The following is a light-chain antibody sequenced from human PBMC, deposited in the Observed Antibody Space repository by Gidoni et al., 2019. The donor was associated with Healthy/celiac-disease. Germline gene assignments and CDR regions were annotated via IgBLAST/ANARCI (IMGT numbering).Light chain of an antibody. CDR1: SSDVGGYNY. CDR3: SSYTSSSTPVV. J-gene: IGLJ2*01. CDR2: DVS. Sequence: QSALTQPASVSGSPGQSITISCTGTSSDVGGYNYVSWYQQHPGKAPKLMIYDVSNRPSGVSNRFSGSKSGNTASLTISGLQAEDEADYYCSSYTSSSTPVVFGGGTKLXV. V-gene: IGLV2-14*01.